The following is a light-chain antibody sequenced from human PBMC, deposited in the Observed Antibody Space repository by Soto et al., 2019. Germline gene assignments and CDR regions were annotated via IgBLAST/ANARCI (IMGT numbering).Light chain of an antibody. CDR3: SSYRSSDTLEV. CDR1: SDDIGAYDY. Sequence: QSVLTKPSSVSASPGQSSFISCTGTSDDIGAYDYVSGYQQHPGKAPKLILSAVSNRPSGVSTRFSGSKSGNTASLTISGVQADDEADYYCSSYRSSDTLEVFGTGTKVTVL. CDR2: AVS. V-gene: IGLV2-14*01. J-gene: IGLJ1*01.